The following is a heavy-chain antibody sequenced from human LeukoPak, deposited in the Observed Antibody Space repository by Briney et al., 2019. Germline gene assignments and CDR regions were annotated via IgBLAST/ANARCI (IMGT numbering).Heavy chain of an antibody. CDR1: GYTFTGYY. V-gene: IGHV1-2*02. CDR3: ARDTYGGTYFDY. J-gene: IGHJ4*02. D-gene: IGHD2-21*01. Sequence: ASVKVSCKASGYTFTGYYMHWVRQAPGQGLEWMGWINPNSGGTNYAQKFQGRVTMTRDTSISTAYMELSRLRSDDTAVYYCARDTYGGTYFDYWGQGTLVTVSS. CDR2: INPNSGGT.